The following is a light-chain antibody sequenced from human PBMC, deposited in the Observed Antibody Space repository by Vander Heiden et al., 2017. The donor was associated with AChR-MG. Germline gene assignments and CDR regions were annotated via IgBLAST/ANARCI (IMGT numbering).Light chain of an antibody. V-gene: IGKV1-9*01. CDR2: AAS. CDR3: QRFSSFPRT. Sequence: IQLTQSPSSLSASLGDRVIITGRASQATSNYLAWYQQKPVKAPKVLIYAASTLQSAVPSRFSGSGSGTDFTLTISSLQPEDVATYYCQRFSSFPRTFGQGTKVEIK. CDR1: QATSNY. J-gene: IGKJ1*01.